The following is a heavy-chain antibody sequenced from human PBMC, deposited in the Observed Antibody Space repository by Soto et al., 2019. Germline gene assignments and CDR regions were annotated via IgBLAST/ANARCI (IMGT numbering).Heavy chain of an antibody. D-gene: IGHD3-3*01. J-gene: IGHJ6*02. CDR3: AGSYDFWSGYYTAYYYGMDV. V-gene: IGHV4-39*01. CDR1: GGSISSSSYC. CDR2: IYYSGST. Sequence: KPSKTLSLTCTVSGGSISSSSYCWGWIRQPPGKGLEWIGSIYYSGSTYYNPSLKSRVTISVDTSKNQFSLKLSSVTAADTAVYYCAGSYDFWSGYYTAYYYGMDVWGQGTTVTVSS.